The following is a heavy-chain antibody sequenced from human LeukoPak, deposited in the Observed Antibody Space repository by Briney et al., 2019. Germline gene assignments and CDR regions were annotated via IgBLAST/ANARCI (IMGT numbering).Heavy chain of an antibody. J-gene: IGHJ4*02. CDR1: GYTFIGYY. V-gene: IGHV1-2*06. D-gene: IGHD5-18*01. CDR2: INPNSGGT. CDR3: ARASVYSYDY. Sequence: ASVKVSCKASGYTFIGYYMHWVRQAPGQGLEWMGRINPNSGGTNYAQKFQGRVTMTRDTSISTAYMELAGLRSDDTAVYYCARASVYSYDYWGQGTLVTVSS.